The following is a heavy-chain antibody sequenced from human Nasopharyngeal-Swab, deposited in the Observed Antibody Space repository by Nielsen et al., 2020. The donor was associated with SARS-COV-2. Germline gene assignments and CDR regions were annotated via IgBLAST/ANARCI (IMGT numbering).Heavy chain of an antibody. CDR2: IYSGGST. V-gene: IGHV3-53*04. CDR1: GFTFSSYS. CDR3: ARQGPHYYYYGMDV. J-gene: IGHJ6*02. Sequence: GGSLRLSCAASGFTFSSYSMNWVRQAPGKGLEWVSVIYSGGSTYYADSVKGRFTISRHNSKNTLYLQMNSLRAEDTAVYYCARQGPHYYYYGMDVWGQGTTVTVSS.